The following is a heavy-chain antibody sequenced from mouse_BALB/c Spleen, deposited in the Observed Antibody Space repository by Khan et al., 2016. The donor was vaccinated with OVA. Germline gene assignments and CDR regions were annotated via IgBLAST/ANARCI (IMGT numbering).Heavy chain of an antibody. CDR3: ANNYRYDVYFDY. V-gene: IGHV1S136*01. Sequence: VQLKESGPELVKPGASVKMSCEASGYTFTSYVIHWVKQKPGQGLEWIGYIYPFNDDTKYNEKFKGKATLTSDTSSSTAYMELRSLTSEDSAVXSCANNYRYDVYFDYWGQGTTLTVSS. D-gene: IGHD2-14*01. CDR2: IYPFNDDT. CDR1: GYTFTSYV. J-gene: IGHJ2*01.